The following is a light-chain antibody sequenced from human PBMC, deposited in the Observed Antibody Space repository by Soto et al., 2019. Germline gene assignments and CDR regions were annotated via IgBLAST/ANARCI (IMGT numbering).Light chain of an antibody. J-gene: IGKJ1*01. CDR2: GAS. Sequence: EIVLTQSPGTLSLSPGERATLSCRASQSVSSSYLARYQQKPGQAPRLLIYGASSRATGIPDRFSGSESGTDFALTISRLEPEDFAVYYCQEYGSSPPTFGQGTKVEIK. V-gene: IGKV3-20*01. CDR1: QSVSSSY. CDR3: QEYGSSPPT.